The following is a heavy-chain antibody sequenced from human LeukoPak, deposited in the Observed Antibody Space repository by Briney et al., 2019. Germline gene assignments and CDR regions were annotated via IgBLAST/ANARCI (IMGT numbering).Heavy chain of an antibody. D-gene: IGHD2-8*02. CDR1: GLTSSSYW. Sequence: PGGSLRLSWAASGLTSSSYWMHWVRHAPGKGLVWVSRMNTDGSRTDYADSVKGRFTISRDNAKNTLYLQMNSLGAEDTAVYSCASDFTGRDDYWGQGTLVTVSS. CDR2: MNTDGSRT. CDR3: ASDFTGRDDY. J-gene: IGHJ4*02. V-gene: IGHV3-74*01.